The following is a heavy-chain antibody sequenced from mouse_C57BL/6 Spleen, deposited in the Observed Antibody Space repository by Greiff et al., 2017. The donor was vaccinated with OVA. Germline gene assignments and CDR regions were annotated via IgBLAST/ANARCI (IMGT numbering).Heavy chain of an antibody. CDR1: GFTFSDYG. CDR3: AREGDGYYEYFDV. J-gene: IGHJ1*03. V-gene: IGHV5-17*01. Sequence: DVKLVESGGGLVKPGGSLKLSCAASGFTFSDYGMHWVRQAPEKGLEWVAYISSGSSTIYYADTVKGRFTISRDNAKNTLFLQMTSLRSEDTAMYYCAREGDGYYEYFDVWGTGTTVTVSS. CDR2: ISSGSSTI. D-gene: IGHD2-3*01.